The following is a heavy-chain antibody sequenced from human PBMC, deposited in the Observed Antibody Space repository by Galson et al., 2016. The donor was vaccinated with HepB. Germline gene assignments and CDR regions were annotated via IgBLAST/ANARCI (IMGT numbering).Heavy chain of an antibody. CDR1: GGSISDYY. Sequence: SETLSLTCTVSGGSISDYYWSWIRQPPGKGLEWIGHIYYTGTTNSNPSLKSRVTISIDTSKNQFSLNLSSVTAADTAMYYCARDSGVDYGMDVWGQGTTVTVSS. V-gene: IGHV4-59*12. CDR2: IYYTGTT. CDR3: ARDSGVDYGMDV. D-gene: IGHD7-27*01. J-gene: IGHJ6*02.